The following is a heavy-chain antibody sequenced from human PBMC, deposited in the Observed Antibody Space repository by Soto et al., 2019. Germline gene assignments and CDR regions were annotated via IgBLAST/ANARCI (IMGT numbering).Heavy chain of an antibody. Sequence: PGGSLRLSCAASGFTFDDYAMHWVRQAPGKGLEWVSGISWNSGSIGYADSVKGRFTISRDNAKNSLYLQMNSLRAEDTALYYCAKDIGGYSGSYRVYYYYGMDVWGQGTTVTVSS. CDR3: AKDIGGYSGSYRVYYYYGMDV. V-gene: IGHV3-9*01. J-gene: IGHJ6*02. D-gene: IGHD1-26*01. CDR1: GFTFDDYA. CDR2: ISWNSGSI.